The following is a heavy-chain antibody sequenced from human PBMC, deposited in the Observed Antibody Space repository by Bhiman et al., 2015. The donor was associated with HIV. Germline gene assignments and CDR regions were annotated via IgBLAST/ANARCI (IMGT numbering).Heavy chain of an antibody. CDR3: ARDFQERNEYYNFWSGYYHDAFDI. V-gene: IGHV3-21*03. D-gene: IGHD3-3*01. CDR2: ISSQSKFT. J-gene: IGHJ3*02. Sequence: EVQLVESGGGLVKPGGSLRLSCSASGFAFDSYSMNWVRQAPGKGLEWVSSISSQSKFTYYAYSVKGRFTISRDNAKKSLYLQMNTLRADDTAVYYCARDFQERNEYYNFWSGYYHDAFDIWGQGTLVTVSS. CDR1: GFAFDSYS.